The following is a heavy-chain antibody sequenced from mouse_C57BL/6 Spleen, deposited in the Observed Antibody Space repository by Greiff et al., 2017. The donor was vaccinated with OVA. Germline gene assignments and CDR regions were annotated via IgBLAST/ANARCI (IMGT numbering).Heavy chain of an antibody. CDR3: ARSAAQAYYYAMDY. D-gene: IGHD3-2*02. CDR2: IDPSDSDT. CDR1: GYTFTSYW. Sequence: QVQLKQPGAELVRPGSSVKLSCKASGYTFTSYWMHWVKQRPIQGLEWIGNIDPSDSDTHYHQKFKDKATLTVDKSSSTAYMQLSSLTSEDSAVYYCARSAAQAYYYAMDYWGQGTSVTVSS. V-gene: IGHV1-52*01. J-gene: IGHJ4*01.